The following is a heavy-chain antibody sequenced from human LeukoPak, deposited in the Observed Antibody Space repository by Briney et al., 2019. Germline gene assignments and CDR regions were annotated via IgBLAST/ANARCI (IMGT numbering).Heavy chain of an antibody. CDR1: GYTFTGYY. D-gene: IGHD3-22*01. V-gene: IGHV1-2*06. J-gene: IGHJ4*02. CDR2: INPNSGGT. CDR3: ARDGTYYYDSSGYYS. Sequence: ASVKVSCKASGYTFTGYYMHWVRQAPGQGLEWMGRINPNSGGTNYAQKFQGRVTMTRDTSISTAYMELNRLRSDDTAVYYCARDGTYYYDSSGYYSWGQGTLVTVSS.